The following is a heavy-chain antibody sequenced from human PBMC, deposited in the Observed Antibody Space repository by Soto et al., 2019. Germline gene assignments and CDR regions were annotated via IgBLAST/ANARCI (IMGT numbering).Heavy chain of an antibody. V-gene: IGHV4-59*08. J-gene: IGHJ4*02. D-gene: IGHD6-13*01. Sequence: SETLSLTCTVSGGSISTYYWSWIRQPPGKGLEWIGFIYYTGSTTYNPSLSGRATISVDTSKNQFSLKVRSVTAADTAVYYCASASAAAFSSDYWGQGTLVTVSS. CDR1: GGSISTYY. CDR2: IYYTGST. CDR3: ASASAAAFSSDY.